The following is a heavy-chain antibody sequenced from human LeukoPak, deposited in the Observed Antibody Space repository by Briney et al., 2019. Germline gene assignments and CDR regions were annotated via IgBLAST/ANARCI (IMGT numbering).Heavy chain of an antibody. CDR1: GYTFTGYY. V-gene: IGHV1-18*04. Sequence: WASVKVSCKASGYTFTGYYMHWVRQAPGQGLEWMGWISAYNGNTKFGQKFQGRVTMTTDTSTSTAYMDLRSLTSDDTAVYYCARDLGGPTVRPPDFECWGQGTLVTVSS. J-gene: IGHJ4*02. CDR2: ISAYNGNT. CDR3: ARDLGGPTVRPPDFEC. D-gene: IGHD3-10*01.